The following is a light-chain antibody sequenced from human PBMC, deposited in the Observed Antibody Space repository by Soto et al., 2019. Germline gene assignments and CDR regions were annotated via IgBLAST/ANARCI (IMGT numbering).Light chain of an antibody. Sequence: IQMKQSGFAVSSSVGDRVTITCRASQGISSYLAWYQQKPGKAPKLLIYAASTLQSGVPSRFSGSGSGTDFTLTISCLQSEDFATYYCQPYYSYHALPSGGGSKVDI. CDR1: QGISSY. CDR3: QPYYSYHALP. V-gene: IGKV1-8*01. CDR2: AAS. J-gene: IGKJ4*01.